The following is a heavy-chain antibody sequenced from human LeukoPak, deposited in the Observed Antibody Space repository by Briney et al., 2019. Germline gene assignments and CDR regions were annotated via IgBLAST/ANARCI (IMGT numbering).Heavy chain of an antibody. CDR3: ARDLQWLFGY. J-gene: IGHJ4*02. CDR1: GGSFSGYY. CDR2: IYYSGSN. D-gene: IGHD6-19*01. V-gene: IGHV4-34*01. Sequence: TSETLSLTCAVYGGSFSGYYWSWIRQPPGKGLEWIGSIYYSGSNYYNPSLKSRVTISVDTSKNQFSLKLSSVTAADTAVYYCARDLQWLFGYRGQGTLVTVSS.